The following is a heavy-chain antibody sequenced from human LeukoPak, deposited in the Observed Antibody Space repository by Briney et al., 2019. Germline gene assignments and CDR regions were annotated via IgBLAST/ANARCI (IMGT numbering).Heavy chain of an antibody. CDR2: LSGSGTNT. D-gene: IGHD6-13*01. V-gene: IGHV3-23*01. CDR1: GFTFSSYA. J-gene: IGHJ5*02. CDR3: ANLRIAAAGRPYNWFDL. Sequence: GGSLRLSCAASGFTFSSYAMSWVRQAPGKGLEWVSGLSGSGTNTYYADSVKGRFTISRDNSKNTLYLQMNSLRAEDTAVYYCANLRIAAAGRPYNWFDLWGQGTLVTVSS.